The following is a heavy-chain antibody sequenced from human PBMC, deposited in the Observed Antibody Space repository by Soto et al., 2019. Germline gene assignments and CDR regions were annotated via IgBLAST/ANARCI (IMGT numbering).Heavy chain of an antibody. D-gene: IGHD3-3*01. J-gene: IGHJ5*02. CDR2: MNPNSGNT. V-gene: IGHV1-8*01. CDR1: GYTFTRYD. Sequence: ASVKVSCKASGYTFTRYDINWVRQATGQGLEWMGWMNPNSGNTGYAQKFQGRVTMTRNTSISTAYMELSSLRSEDTAVYYCARRSVEYYDFWSGPNWFDPWGQGTLVTVSS. CDR3: ARRSVEYYDFWSGPNWFDP.